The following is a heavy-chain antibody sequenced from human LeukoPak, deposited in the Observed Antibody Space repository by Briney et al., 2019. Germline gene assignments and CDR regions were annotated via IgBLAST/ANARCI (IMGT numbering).Heavy chain of an antibody. CDR2: IYTGGST. J-gene: IGHJ6*02. CDR3: ARGRGQYSSSPMDYYYYGMDV. Sequence: SETLSLTCTVSGGSISSGSYYWSWIRQPAGKGLEWIGRIYTGGSTNYNPSLKSRVTISVDTSKNQFSLKLSSVTAADTAVYYCARGRGQYSSSPMDYYYYGMDVWGQGTTVTVSS. D-gene: IGHD6-6*01. CDR1: GGSISSGSYY. V-gene: IGHV4-61*02.